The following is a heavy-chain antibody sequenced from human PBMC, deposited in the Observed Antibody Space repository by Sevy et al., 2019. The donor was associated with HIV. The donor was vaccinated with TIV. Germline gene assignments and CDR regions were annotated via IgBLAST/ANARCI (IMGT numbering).Heavy chain of an antibody. Sequence: SETLSLTCTVSGGSITSVYWGWIRQPPGKGLEWMANIYYNGNTNYNPSLRSRVTISLDTSKNQFSLRLSFVTAADTAIYYCEGENAWGRGYSWGQGTLVTVSS. D-gene: IGHD1-26*01. CDR1: GGSITSVY. CDR3: EGENAWGRGYS. CDR2: IYYNGNT. V-gene: IGHV4-59*08. J-gene: IGHJ4*02.